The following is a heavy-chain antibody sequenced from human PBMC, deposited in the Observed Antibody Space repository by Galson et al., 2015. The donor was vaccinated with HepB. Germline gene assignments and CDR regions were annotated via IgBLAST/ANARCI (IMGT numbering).Heavy chain of an antibody. V-gene: IGHV3-15*01. CDR3: TTDLIYSYEVVPKIGDY. CDR1: GFTFSNAW. Sequence: SLRLSCAASGFTFSNAWMSWVRQAPGKGLEWVGRIKSKTDGGTTDYAAPVKGRFTISRDDSKNTLYLQRNSLKTEDTAVYYCTTDLIYSYEVVPKIGDYWGQGTLVTVSS. D-gene: IGHD5-18*01. CDR2: IKSKTDGGTT. J-gene: IGHJ4*02.